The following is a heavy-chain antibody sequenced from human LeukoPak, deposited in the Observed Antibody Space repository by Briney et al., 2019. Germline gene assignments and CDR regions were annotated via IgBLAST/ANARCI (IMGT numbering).Heavy chain of an antibody. Sequence: GGSLRLSCAASGFTFSSYWMSRVRQAPGKGLEWVANIKQDGSEKYYADSVKGRFTISRDNAKNSLYLQVNSLRAEDTAVYYCARAAYDSSGYLTLWGQGTLVTVSS. V-gene: IGHV3-7*01. CDR2: IKQDGSEK. J-gene: IGHJ4*02. CDR1: GFTFSSYW. D-gene: IGHD3-22*01. CDR3: ARAAYDSSGYLTL.